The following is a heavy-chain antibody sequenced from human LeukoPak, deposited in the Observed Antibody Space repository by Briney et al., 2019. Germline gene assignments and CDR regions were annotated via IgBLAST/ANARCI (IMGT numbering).Heavy chain of an antibody. V-gene: IGHV3-23*01. CDR3: AKRVPHYFDY. CDR2: ISGGDGGT. J-gene: IGHJ4*02. CDR1: GFTFKNYA. Sequence: GGSLRLSCAASGFTFKNYAMSWVRQAPGKGLEWVSAISGGDGGTYYADSVKARFTISRDNSKNTLYLQMNSLRAEDTAVYYCAKRVPHYFDYWGQGTLVTVSS.